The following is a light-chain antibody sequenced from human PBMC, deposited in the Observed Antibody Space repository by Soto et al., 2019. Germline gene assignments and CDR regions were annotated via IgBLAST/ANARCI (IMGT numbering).Light chain of an antibody. V-gene: IGLV2-11*01. J-gene: IGLJ3*02. CDR1: SSDVGGHNY. CDR2: SVS. Sequence: QSALTQPRSVSGSPGQSVTISCTGTSSDVGGHNYVSWCQQHPGKAPKLMISSVSKRPSGVPDRFSGSKSGNTAFLTISGLQAEDEADYSCFSYAGSRVFGGGTKVTVL. CDR3: FSYAGSRV.